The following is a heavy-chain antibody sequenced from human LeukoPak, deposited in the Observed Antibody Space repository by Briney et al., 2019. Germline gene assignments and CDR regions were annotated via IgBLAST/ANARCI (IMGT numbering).Heavy chain of an antibody. Sequence: GGSLRLSCAASGFTFSSYEMNWVRQAPGRGLEWVSYISSSGSTIYYADSVKGRFTISRDNARNSLYLQMNSLRAEDTAVYYCARDPYYGDYVVWGQGTLVTVSS. CDR1: GFTFSSYE. V-gene: IGHV3-48*03. J-gene: IGHJ4*02. D-gene: IGHD4-17*01. CDR2: ISSSGSTI. CDR3: ARDPYYGDYVV.